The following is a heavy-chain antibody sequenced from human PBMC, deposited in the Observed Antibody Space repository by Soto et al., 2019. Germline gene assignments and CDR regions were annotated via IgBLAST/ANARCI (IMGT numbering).Heavy chain of an antibody. D-gene: IGHD1-26*01. CDR2: IYYTGTT. J-gene: IGHJ4*02. CDR3: AREVGVGAFDY. CDR1: GGSISYSYWSGSISNHY. Sequence: QVQLQESGPGLVKPSETLSLTCTVSGGSISYSYWSGSISNHYWSWIRQPPGKGLEWIGYIYYTGTTYYNPSLKSRVTISIGTPKNHFSLKLTSVTAADTAVYFCAREVGVGAFDYWGQGTLVTVSS. V-gene: IGHV4-61*03.